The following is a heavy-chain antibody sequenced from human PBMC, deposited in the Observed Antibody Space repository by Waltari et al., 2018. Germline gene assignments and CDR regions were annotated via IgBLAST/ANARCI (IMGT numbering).Heavy chain of an antibody. V-gene: IGHV3-23*01. CDR2: ISGSGGST. D-gene: IGHD6-19*01. CDR3: ANTEYSSGWYDYYYGMDV. J-gene: IGHJ6*02. CDR1: GFTFSSYA. Sequence: EVQLLESGGGLVQPGGSLRLSCAASGFTFSSYAMSWVRQAPGKGLEWVSAISGSGGSTYYADSVKGRFTISRDNSKNTLYLQMNSLRAEDTAVYYCANTEYSSGWYDYYYGMDVWGQGTTVTVSS.